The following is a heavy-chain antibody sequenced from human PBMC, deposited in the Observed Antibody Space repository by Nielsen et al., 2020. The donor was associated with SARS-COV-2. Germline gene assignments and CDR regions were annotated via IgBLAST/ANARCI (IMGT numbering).Heavy chain of an antibody. CDR2: ISWNSGSI. CDR1: GFTFDDYA. CDR3: FGELLSQDWYFDL. Sequence: GGSLRLSCAASGFTFDDYAMHWVRQAPGKGLEWVSGISWNSGSIGYADSVKGRFTISRDNAKNSLYLQMNSLRAEDTALYYCFGELLSQDWYFDLWGRGTLVTVSS. J-gene: IGHJ2*01. D-gene: IGHD3-10*01. V-gene: IGHV3-9*01.